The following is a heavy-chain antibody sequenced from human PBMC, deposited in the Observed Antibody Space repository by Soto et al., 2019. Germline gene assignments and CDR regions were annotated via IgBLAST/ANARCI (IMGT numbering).Heavy chain of an antibody. CDR1: GGSISSSSYY. J-gene: IGHJ3*02. CDR2: VYYSGST. Sequence: QLQLQESGPGLVKPSETLSLTCTVSGGSISSSSYYWGWIRQPPGKGLEWIGNVYYSGSTYYNPSLKSRVTISVDTSKNQFSLKLSSVTAADTAVYYCARHVNPWALGAFDIWGQGTMVTVSS. CDR3: ARHVNPWALGAFDI. V-gene: IGHV4-39*01. D-gene: IGHD6-13*01.